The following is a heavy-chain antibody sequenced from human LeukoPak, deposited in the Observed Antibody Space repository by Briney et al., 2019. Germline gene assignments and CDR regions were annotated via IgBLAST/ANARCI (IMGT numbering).Heavy chain of an antibody. V-gene: IGHV4-38-2*02. Sequence: PSETLSLTCTVSGYSISSGYYWGWIRQPPGKGLEWIGEINHSGSTNYNPSLKSRVTISVDTSKNQFSLKLSSVTAADTAVYYCARGSGIAVAGRSSALNYWGQGTLVTVSS. CDR2: INHSGST. D-gene: IGHD6-19*01. CDR1: GYSISSGYY. CDR3: ARGSGIAVAGRSSALNY. J-gene: IGHJ4*02.